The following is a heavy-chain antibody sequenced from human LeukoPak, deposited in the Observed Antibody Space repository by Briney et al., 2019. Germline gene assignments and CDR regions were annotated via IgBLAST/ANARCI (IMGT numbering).Heavy chain of an antibody. Sequence: GGSLRLSCAASGFIFSTYNIDWVRQAPGKGLEWVSYISSSGSTIYYADSVKGRFTISRDNAKNSLYLQMNSLRAEDTAVYYCARGIGQWELLWDNWFDPWGQGTLVTVSS. CDR3: ARGIGQWELLWDNWFDP. J-gene: IGHJ5*02. CDR1: GFIFSTYN. V-gene: IGHV3-48*04. CDR2: ISSSGSTI. D-gene: IGHD1-26*01.